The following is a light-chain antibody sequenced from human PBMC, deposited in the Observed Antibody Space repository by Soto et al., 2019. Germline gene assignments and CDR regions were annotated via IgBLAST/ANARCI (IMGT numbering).Light chain of an antibody. J-gene: IGKJ1*01. V-gene: IGKV3-15*01. Sequence: EVVMTQSPATLSVSPGERATLSCRASESVSSNLAWYQQRPGQAPRLVIYGASTRATGIPARFSGSGSVTEFTLTISSLQSEDFAVYYCQQYNNWPPTWTFGQGTKVDIK. CDR1: ESVSSN. CDR2: GAS. CDR3: QQYNNWPPTWT.